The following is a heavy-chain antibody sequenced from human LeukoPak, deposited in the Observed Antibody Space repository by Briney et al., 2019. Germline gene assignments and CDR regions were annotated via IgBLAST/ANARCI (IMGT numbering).Heavy chain of an antibody. CDR1: GFTFSSYA. CDR2: LRGDGST. D-gene: IGHD1-1*01. CDR3: AKASWVSNGDAVL. V-gene: IGHV3-23*01. Sequence: GGSLRLSCAASGFTFSSYAMSWVRQAPARGLEWVSSLRGDGSTFYADSVKGRFTLSRDESRNTVYFQLNSLRVEDTAVYYCAKASWVSNGDAVLWGQGTLVTVFS. J-gene: IGHJ4*02.